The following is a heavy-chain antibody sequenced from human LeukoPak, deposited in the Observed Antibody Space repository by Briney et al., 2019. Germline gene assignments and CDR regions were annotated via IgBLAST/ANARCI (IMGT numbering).Heavy chain of an antibody. Sequence: PGGSLRLSCAASGFTFDDYAMHWVRQAPGKGLEWVSGISWNSGSIGYADSVKGRFTISRDNAKNSLYLQMNSLRAEDMALYYCAKDEAARLLGTPTMDVWGKGTTVTVSS. CDR1: GFTFDDYA. CDR3: AKDEAARLLGTPTMDV. J-gene: IGHJ6*03. CDR2: ISWNSGSI. V-gene: IGHV3-9*03. D-gene: IGHD6-6*01.